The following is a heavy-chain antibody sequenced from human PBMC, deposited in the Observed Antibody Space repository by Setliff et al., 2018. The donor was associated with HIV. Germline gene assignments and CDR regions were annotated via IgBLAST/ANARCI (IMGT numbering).Heavy chain of an antibody. V-gene: IGHV3-43*01. D-gene: IGHD2-21*01. J-gene: IGHJ3*02. CDR2: ISWDGSST. CDR1: GFIFNTYE. CDR3: ATLLGNGGNSDPFDI. Sequence: HPGGSLRLSCAGFGFIFNTYEMNWVRQAPGKGLEWLSLISWDGSSTYYADSVKGRFTISRDNSKESLYLQMTSLTTADTALYYCATLLGNGGNSDPFDIWGPGTTVNVSS.